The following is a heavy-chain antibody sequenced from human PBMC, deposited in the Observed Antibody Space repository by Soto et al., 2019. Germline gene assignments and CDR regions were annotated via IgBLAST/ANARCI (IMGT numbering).Heavy chain of an antibody. CDR3: AKDFSPDYGDSSYFDY. CDR1: GFTFSSYG. V-gene: IGHV3-30*18. CDR2: ISYDGSNK. D-gene: IGHD4-17*01. Sequence: QVQLVESGGGVVQPGRSLRLSCAASGFTFSSYGMHWVRQAPGKGLEWVAVISYDGSNKYYADSVKGRFTISRDNSKNTLYLQMNSLRAEDTAVYYCAKDFSPDYGDSSYFDYWGQGTLVTVSS. J-gene: IGHJ4*02.